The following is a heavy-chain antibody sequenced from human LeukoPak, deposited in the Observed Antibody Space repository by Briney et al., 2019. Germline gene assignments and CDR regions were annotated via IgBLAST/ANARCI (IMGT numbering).Heavy chain of an antibody. Sequence: SETLSLTCAVYGGSFSSYYWSWIRQPPGKGLEWIGYIYYSGSTNYNPSLKSRVTISVDTSKNQFSLKLSSVTAADTAVYYCARSAGMHAMVRGVEYYFDYWGQGTLVTVSS. J-gene: IGHJ4*02. CDR1: GGSFSSYY. D-gene: IGHD3-10*01. CDR2: IYYSGST. CDR3: ARSAGMHAMVRGVEYYFDY. V-gene: IGHV4-59*01.